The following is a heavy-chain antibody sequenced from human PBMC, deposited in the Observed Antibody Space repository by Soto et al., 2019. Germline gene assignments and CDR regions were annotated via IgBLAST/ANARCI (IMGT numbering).Heavy chain of an antibody. Sequence: PLETLSLTCTVSGGSISSYYWSWIRQPPGKGLEWIGYIYYSGSTNYNPSLKSRVTISVDTSKNQFSLKLSSVTAADTAVYYCARVLFGRGNWFDPWGQGIQVTVSS. D-gene: IGHD3-3*01. J-gene: IGHJ5*02. CDR3: ARVLFGRGNWFDP. CDR2: IYYSGST. V-gene: IGHV4-59*01. CDR1: GGSISSYY.